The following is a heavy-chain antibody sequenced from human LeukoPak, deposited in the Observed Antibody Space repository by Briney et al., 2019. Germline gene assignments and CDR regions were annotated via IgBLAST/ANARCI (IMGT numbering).Heavy chain of an antibody. Sequence: GGSLSFSWEASGSIFISYRMNWFGKAPGKGLNWSSSISSSSIYIYYADSVKGRFTISRGNAKNSLYLQMNSLRAEDTAVYYCARDGSRGNLVTAPDYWGQGTLVTVSS. J-gene: IGHJ4*02. CDR3: ARDGSRGNLVTAPDY. D-gene: IGHD2-21*02. CDR1: GSIFISYR. V-gene: IGHV3-21*01. CDR2: ISSSSIYI.